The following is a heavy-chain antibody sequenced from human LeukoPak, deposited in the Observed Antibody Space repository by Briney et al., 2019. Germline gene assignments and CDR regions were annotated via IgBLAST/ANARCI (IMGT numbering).Heavy chain of an antibody. V-gene: IGHV3-23*01. Sequence: GGSLRLSCAASGITFSRFAMSWVRQAPGKGLEWVSGISDSGGSPYYADSVKGRFTISRDNSKNSLYLQMNSLRVEDTALYYCAKDRYCTSSSCPIDYWGQGTMVTVSS. CDR2: ISDSGGSP. D-gene: IGHD2-2*01. J-gene: IGHJ4*02. CDR3: AKDRYCTSSSCPIDY. CDR1: GITFSRFA.